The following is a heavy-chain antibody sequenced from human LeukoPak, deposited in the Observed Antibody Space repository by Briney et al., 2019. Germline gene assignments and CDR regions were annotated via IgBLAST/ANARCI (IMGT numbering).Heavy chain of an antibody. J-gene: IGHJ3*02. CDR2: ISSSGTMK. D-gene: IGHD3-16*01. V-gene: IGHV3-11*01. CDR1: GFTFSDYY. CDR3: ARDSWGAFDI. Sequence: PGGSLRLSCAASGFTFSDYYISWIRQAPGKGLEWLSYISSSGTMKLYADSVKGRFTISRDNAKNSLDLQMNSLRAEDTAVYYCARDSWGAFDIWGQGTMVTVSS.